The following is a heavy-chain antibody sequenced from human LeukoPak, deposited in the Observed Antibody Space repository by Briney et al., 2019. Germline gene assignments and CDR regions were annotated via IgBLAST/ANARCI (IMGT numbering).Heavy chain of an antibody. CDR2: ISSDGSST. J-gene: IGHJ4*02. D-gene: IGHD6-13*01. Sequence: GGSLRLSCAASGFTFSSYWMHWVRQAPGKGLGWVSRISSDGSSTTYADSVKGRFTISRDNAKKTLYLQMNSLRAEDTAVYYCGRGGKVEQLVLARWGQGSLVNVSS. V-gene: IGHV3-74*01. CDR3: GRGGKVEQLVLAR. CDR1: GFTFSSYW.